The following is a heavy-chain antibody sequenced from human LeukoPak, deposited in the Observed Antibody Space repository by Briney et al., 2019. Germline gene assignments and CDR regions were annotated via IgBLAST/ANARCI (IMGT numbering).Heavy chain of an antibody. Sequence: GGSLRLSCAASGFSFSSRNMNWVRQAPGKGLEWASYISASTSSIYYADSVKGRFTISRDIGKNSLYLQMNSLRAEDTAVYYCAASSGSGNYAYYFDYWGQGTLVTVSS. J-gene: IGHJ4*02. CDR1: GFSFSSRN. CDR3: AASSGSGNYAYYFDY. V-gene: IGHV3-48*04. D-gene: IGHD3-22*01. CDR2: ISASTSSI.